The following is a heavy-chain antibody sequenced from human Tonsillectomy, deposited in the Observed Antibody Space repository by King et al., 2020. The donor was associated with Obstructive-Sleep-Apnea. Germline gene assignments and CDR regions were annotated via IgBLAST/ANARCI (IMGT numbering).Heavy chain of an antibody. CDR2: IYWNDDK. D-gene: IGHD6-19*01. CDR3: AQSYSGGWYQNSFDY. Sequence: TLKESGPTLVKPKQTLTLTCTLSGSSLSTSGVGVGWIRQPPGKALEWLAVIYWNDDKVYRSSLKRRLTISKDTSKKQVVLTMTNVDPVDTATYYCAQSYSGGWYQNSFDYWGQGTLVTVSS. V-gene: IGHV2-5*01. CDR1: GSSLSTSGVG. J-gene: IGHJ4*02.